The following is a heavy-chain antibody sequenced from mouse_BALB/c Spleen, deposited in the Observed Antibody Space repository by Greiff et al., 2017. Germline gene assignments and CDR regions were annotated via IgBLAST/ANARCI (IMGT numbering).Heavy chain of an antibody. Sequence: VQLQQSGAELVRPGASVKLSCTASGFNIKDYYMHWVKQRPEQGLEWIGWIDPENGDTEYAPKFQGKATMTADTSSNTAYLQLSSLTSEDTAVYYCNARGRRGYAMDYWGQGTSVTVSS. CDR2: IDPENGDT. V-gene: IGHV14-4*02. D-gene: IGHD1-1*02. J-gene: IGHJ4*01. CDR1: GFNIKDYY. CDR3: NARGRRGYAMDY.